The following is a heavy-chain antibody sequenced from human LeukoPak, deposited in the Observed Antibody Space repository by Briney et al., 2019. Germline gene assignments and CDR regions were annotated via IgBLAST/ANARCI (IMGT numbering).Heavy chain of an antibody. J-gene: IGHJ4*02. CDR1: GFTVSSNY. CDR3: ARYSYGLRGVDY. CDR2: IYSGGST. V-gene: IGHV3-53*01. D-gene: IGHD5-18*01. Sequence: GGSLRLSCAASGFTVSSNYMSWVRQAPGEGLEWVSVIYSGGSTYYADSVKGRFTISRDNSKNTLYLQMNSLRAEDTAVYYCARYSYGLRGVDYWGQGTLVTVSS.